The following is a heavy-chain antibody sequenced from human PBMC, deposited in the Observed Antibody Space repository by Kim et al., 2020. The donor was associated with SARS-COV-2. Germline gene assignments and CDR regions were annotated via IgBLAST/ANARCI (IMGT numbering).Heavy chain of an antibody. CDR1: GYNFRDYW. V-gene: IGHV5-51*01. CDR2: IYPTDSDF. Sequence: GEFLKLSCRASGYNFRDYWIGWVRQMPGKGLEWIAIIYPTDSDFVNNPSFGGQVTISVDESISTAYLQWNSLKASDSAIYYCARRLFRGVIPFDWGQGTLVTVSS. D-gene: IGHD3-16*02. CDR3: ARRLFRGVIPFD. J-gene: IGHJ4*02.